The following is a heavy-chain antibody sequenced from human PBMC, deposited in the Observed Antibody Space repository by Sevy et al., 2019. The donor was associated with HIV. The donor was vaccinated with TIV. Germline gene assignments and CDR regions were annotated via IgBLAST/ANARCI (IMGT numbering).Heavy chain of an antibody. CDR3: AKDRGYSSGWPRPNYYYYGMDV. Sequence: GGSLRLSCAASGFTFSSYGMHWVRQGPGKGLEWVAVIWFDGSNTYYADSVKGRFTISRDNGGDTLYMEMKSLRDEDTAVYYCAKDRGYSSGWPRPNYYYYGMDVWGQGTTVTVSS. CDR2: IWFDGSNT. V-gene: IGHV3-30*02. J-gene: IGHJ6*02. CDR1: GFTFSSYG. D-gene: IGHD6-19*01.